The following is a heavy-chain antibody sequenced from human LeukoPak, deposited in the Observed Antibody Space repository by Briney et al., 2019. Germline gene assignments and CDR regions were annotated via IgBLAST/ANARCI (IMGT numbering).Heavy chain of an antibody. V-gene: IGHV4-59*08. Sequence: KPSETLSLTCTVSGGSISSYYWSWIRQPPGKGLEWIGYIYYSGSTNYNPSLKSRVTISVDTSKNQFSLKLSSVTAADTAVYYCARHLLTYYYGSGSPFDAFDIWGQGTMVTVSS. J-gene: IGHJ3*02. D-gene: IGHD3-10*01. CDR1: GGSISSYY. CDR3: ARHLLTYYYGSGSPFDAFDI. CDR2: IYYSGST.